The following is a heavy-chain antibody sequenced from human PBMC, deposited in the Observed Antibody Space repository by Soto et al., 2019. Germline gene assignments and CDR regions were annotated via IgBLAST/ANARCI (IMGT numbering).Heavy chain of an antibody. Sequence: SETLSLTCTVSGGSISSGDYYWSWIRQPPGKGLEWIGYIYYSGNTNYNPSLKSRVTISVDTSKNQFSLKLSSVTAADTAVYYCARRYGASLDYGGQGTLVPVSS. D-gene: IGHD4-17*01. CDR3: ARRYGASLDY. V-gene: IGHV4-30-4*02. CDR1: GGSISSGDYY. CDR2: IYYSGNT. J-gene: IGHJ4*02.